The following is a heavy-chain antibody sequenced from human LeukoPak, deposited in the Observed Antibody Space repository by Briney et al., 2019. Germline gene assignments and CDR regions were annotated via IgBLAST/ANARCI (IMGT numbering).Heavy chain of an antibody. CDR2: IIPIFGTT. CDR1: GGTFNSYA. D-gene: IGHD3-22*01. V-gene: IGHV1-69*06. CDR3: ARVDDRGHYYDSSGPRKLFDY. J-gene: IGHJ4*02. Sequence: ASVKVSCKASGGTFNSYAISWVRQAPGQGLEWMGGIIPIFGTTNYARKFRGRVTLTADKSTRTAYMELSSLRSEDTAVYYCARVDDRGHYYDSSGPRKLFDYWGQGTLVTVSS.